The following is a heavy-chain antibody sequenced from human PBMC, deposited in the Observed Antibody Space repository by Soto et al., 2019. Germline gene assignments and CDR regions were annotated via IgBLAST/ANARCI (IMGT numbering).Heavy chain of an antibody. J-gene: IGHJ4*02. CDR3: ASCFWSGYHV. CDR2: IYHGGST. CDR1: GGSISSGGYS. D-gene: IGHD3-3*01. V-gene: IGHV4-30-2*01. Sequence: QLQLQESGSGLVKPSQTLSLTCAVSGGSISSGGYSWSWIRQPPGKGLEWIGYIYHGGSTYYNPSLKSRVTVSVDRSKNQFSLKLSSVTAADTAVYYCASCFWSGYHVWGQGTLVTVSS.